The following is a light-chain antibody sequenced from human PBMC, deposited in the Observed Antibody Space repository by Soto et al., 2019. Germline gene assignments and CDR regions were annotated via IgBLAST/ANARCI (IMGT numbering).Light chain of an antibody. CDR2: DYN. V-gene: IGLV1-51*01. Sequence: QSVLTQPPSVSAAPGQKVTISCSGSTSNIGNNYVSWYQHLPGAAPKLLIYDYNSRPSGIPDRFSGSRSGTLATLGITGLQTGDEADYYCATWDSSLRAYVLGAGTKLTVL. J-gene: IGLJ1*01. CDR3: ATWDSSLRAYV. CDR1: TSNIGNNY.